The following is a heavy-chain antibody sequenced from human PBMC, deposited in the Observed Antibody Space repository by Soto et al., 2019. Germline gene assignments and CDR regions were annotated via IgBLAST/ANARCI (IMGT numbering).Heavy chain of an antibody. Sequence: EVQLLESGGDLVQPGGSLRLSCAAAGFTFSSYAMSWVRQAPGKGLEWVSAITGGGGSTYSADSVKGRFTISRDNSKNTLYLQMNSLRVEDTAVYYCAKGSGGSRPYYFDYWGQGTLVTVSS. CDR1: GFTFSSYA. CDR3: AKGSGGSRPYYFDY. V-gene: IGHV3-23*01. CDR2: ITGGGGST. J-gene: IGHJ4*02. D-gene: IGHD2-15*01.